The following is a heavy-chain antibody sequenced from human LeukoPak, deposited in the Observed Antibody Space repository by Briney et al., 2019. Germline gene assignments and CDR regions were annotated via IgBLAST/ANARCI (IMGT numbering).Heavy chain of an antibody. J-gene: IGHJ4*02. CDR3: ARVPINSGWILDY. D-gene: IGHD6-19*01. Sequence: SESLSLTCTIHGDSLSSSYCTWVRQPTPKGLEWIGSNYYSGSTNYNPSHESRVTISVDTSKKQFSLKLSSVTAADTAVYYCARVPINSGWILDYWGQGTLVTVSS. CDR2: NYYSGST. V-gene: IGHV4-59*01. CDR1: GDSLSSSY.